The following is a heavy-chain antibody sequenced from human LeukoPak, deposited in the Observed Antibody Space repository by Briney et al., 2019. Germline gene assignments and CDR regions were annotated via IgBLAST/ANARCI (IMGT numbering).Heavy chain of an antibody. CDR3: AKGWALLIYDS. D-gene: IGHD3-16*01. CDR2: ISYDGSNK. Sequence: GGSLTLSCAASGFTFSSYGMHWVRQAPGKGLEWVAVISYDGSNKYYADSVKGRFTISRDNSKNTLYLQMNSLKAEDTAVYYCAKGWALLIYDSWGRGTLVTVSA. V-gene: IGHV3-30*18. CDR1: GFTFSSYG. J-gene: IGHJ4*02.